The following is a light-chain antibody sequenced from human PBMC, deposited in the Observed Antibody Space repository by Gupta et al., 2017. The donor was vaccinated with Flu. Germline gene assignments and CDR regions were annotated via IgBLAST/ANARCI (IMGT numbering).Light chain of an antibody. CDR3: HLWITNLDHEV. V-gene: IGLV3-21*02. CDR2: DDS. CDR1: NIGAKS. J-gene: IGLJ3*02. Sequence: SYVLTQPPSVSVAPGQTARITCGGDNIGAKSVHWYQQKPGQAPLLVVYDDSDRPSGIPARFSGSNSANTATLTISRVESGDEADYYCHLWITNLDHEVFGGGTQLTVL.